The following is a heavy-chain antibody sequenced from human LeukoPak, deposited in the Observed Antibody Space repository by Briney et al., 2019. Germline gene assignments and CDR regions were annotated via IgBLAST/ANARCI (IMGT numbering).Heavy chain of an antibody. CDR3: ASYSYGYYFDY. J-gene: IGHJ4*02. V-gene: IGHV3-21*01. Sequence: GGSLRLSCAASGFTFSSYSMNWVRQAPGKGLEWVSSISSSSNYIYYADSVKGRFTISRGNAKNSLYLQMNSLRAEDTAVYYCASYSYGYYFDYWGQGTLVTVSS. CDR2: ISSSSNYI. D-gene: IGHD5-18*01. CDR1: GFTFSSYS.